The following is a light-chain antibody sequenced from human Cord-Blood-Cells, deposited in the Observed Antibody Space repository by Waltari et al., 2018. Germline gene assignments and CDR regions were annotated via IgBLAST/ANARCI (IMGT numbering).Light chain of an antibody. Sequence: QSALTQPATVSGSPGQSITIPCPSTRSDAGRYKLVPWGQQHPGKAPKLMIYAGSKRRSGVTNRCSSDKSGNTASVTVSGVQAEDEADYYCCSYAGRSTVVFGGGTKLTVL. CDR3: CSYAGRSTVV. CDR1: RSDAGRYKL. CDR2: AGS. J-gene: IGLJ2*01. V-gene: IGLV2-23*01.